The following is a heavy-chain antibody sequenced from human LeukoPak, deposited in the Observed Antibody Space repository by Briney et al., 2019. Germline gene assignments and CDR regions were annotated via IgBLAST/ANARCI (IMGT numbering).Heavy chain of an antibody. J-gene: IGHJ6*02. D-gene: IGHD6-19*01. CDR1: GFTLSSYS. CDR3: ARGLAVAGRCAPWNGMDV. Sequence: GGSLRLSCAASGFTLSSYSMNWVRQAPGKGLEWVSSISSSSSYIYYADSVKGRFTISRDNAKNSLYLQMNSLRAEDTAVYYCARGLAVAGRCAPWNGMDVWGQGTTVTVSS. V-gene: IGHV3-21*01. CDR2: ISSSSSYI.